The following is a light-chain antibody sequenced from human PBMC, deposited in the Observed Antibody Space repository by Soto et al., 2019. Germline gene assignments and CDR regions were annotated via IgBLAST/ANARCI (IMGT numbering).Light chain of an antibody. CDR2: GAS. CDR1: QSVSSSY. V-gene: IGKV3-20*01. J-gene: IGKJ4*01. Sequence: EIRLTQSPCTLSLSPGERATLSCRASQSVSSSYLAWYQQKPGQAPRLLIYGASSRATNIPDRFSGSGSGTEFTLTISSLQSEDFAVYYCQQYNNWPSLTFGGGTKVDIK. CDR3: QQYNNWPSLT.